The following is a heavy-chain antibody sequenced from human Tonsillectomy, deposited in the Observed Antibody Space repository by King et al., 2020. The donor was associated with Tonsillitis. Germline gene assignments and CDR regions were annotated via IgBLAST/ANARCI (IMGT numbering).Heavy chain of an antibody. Sequence: VQLVESGGGLVQPGGSLRLSCAASGFTVSSNYMSWVRQAPGKGLEWVSVIYSGGSTYYADSVKGRFTISRDNSKNTLYLQMNSLRAEETAVYYCARDRMRIVGATGYYYYYGMDVWGQGTTVTVSS. CDR2: IYSGGST. V-gene: IGHV3-66*01. CDR1: GFTVSSNY. D-gene: IGHD1-26*01. J-gene: IGHJ6*02. CDR3: ARDRMRIVGATGYYYYYGMDV.